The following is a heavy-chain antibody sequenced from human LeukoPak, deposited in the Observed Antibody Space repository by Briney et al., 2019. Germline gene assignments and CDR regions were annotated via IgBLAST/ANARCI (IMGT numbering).Heavy chain of an antibody. Sequence: PSETLSLTCTVSGGSISTYFWSWIRLPPGKGLEWIGYVSYSGITNYGPSLKSRVTISLDTSRNQFSLILGSVTAADTAVYYCARHSREASIYYPALFDYWGQGALVTVSS. V-gene: IGHV4-59*08. CDR2: VSYSGIT. CDR1: GGSISTYF. D-gene: IGHD3-22*01. J-gene: IGHJ4*02. CDR3: ARHSREASIYYPALFDY.